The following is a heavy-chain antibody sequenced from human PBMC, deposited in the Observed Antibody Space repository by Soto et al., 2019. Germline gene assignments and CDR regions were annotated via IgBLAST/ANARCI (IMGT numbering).Heavy chain of an antibody. D-gene: IGHD1-20*01. CDR2: ISYDGSNK. J-gene: IGHJ4*02. V-gene: IGHV3-30*18. CDR3: AKDLGTVTGNGPIDY. Sequence: GGSLRLSCAASGFTFSSYGMHWVRQAPGKGLEWVAVISYDGSNKYYADSVKGRFTISRDNSKNTLYLQMNSLRAEDTAVYYCAKDLGTVTGNGPIDYWGQGTLVTVSS. CDR1: GFTFSSYG.